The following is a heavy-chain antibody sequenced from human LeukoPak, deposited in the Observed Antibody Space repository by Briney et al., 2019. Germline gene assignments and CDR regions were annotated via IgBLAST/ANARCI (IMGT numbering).Heavy chain of an antibody. CDR3: ARGGGAYYYDNSGYYRLGFDY. D-gene: IGHD3-22*01. V-gene: IGHV1-8*01. Sequence: ASVKVSCKASGYTFTSYDINWVRQAPGLGLEWMGWMNFNSGNTGYAQKFQGRVTMTRNTSISTAYMELSSLRSEDTAVYYCARGGGAYYYDNSGYYRLGFDYWGQGTLVTVSS. J-gene: IGHJ4*02. CDR2: MNFNSGNT. CDR1: GYTFTSYD.